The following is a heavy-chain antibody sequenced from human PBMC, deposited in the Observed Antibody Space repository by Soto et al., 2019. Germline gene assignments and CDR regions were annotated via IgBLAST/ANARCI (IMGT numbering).Heavy chain of an antibody. CDR3: ARGAPPTMIVVEGAFDI. CDR2: ISAYNVNT. J-gene: IGHJ3*02. CDR1: GYTFTSYC. D-gene: IGHD3-22*01. V-gene: IGHV1-18*04. Sequence: QVQLVQSGAEVKKPGASMKVSCKASGYTFTSYCISWVRQAPGQGLQWIGWISAYNVNTNYAQKLQGRVTMTTDTSTSTAYMELRSLRSDDTAVYYCARGAPPTMIVVEGAFDIWGQGTMVTVSS.